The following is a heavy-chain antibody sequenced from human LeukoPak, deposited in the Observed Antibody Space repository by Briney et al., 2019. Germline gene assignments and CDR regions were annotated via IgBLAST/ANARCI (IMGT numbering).Heavy chain of an antibody. CDR2: IRQDGSEK. CDR3: AKGSSRPPNAFDI. V-gene: IGHV3-7*01. Sequence: WIRQAPGKGLEWVASIRQDGSEKHYVDSVEGRFTISRDNAKNSLHLQMNSLRAEDTAVYYCAKGSSRPPNAFDIWGQGTLVTVSS. J-gene: IGHJ3*02. D-gene: IGHD6-6*01.